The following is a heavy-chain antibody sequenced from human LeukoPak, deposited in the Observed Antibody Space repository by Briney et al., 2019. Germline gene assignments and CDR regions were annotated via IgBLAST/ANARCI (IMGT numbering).Heavy chain of an antibody. CDR3: ARGRGRNQPMI. CDR1: GFIFDDYA. Sequence: GGSLRLSCAASGFIFDDYAMHWVRQAPGKGLEWVSGISWNNGSIGYADSVKGRFTISRDNAKNSLYLQMNSLRAEDTAVYYCARGRGRNQPMIWGQGTMVTVSS. J-gene: IGHJ3*02. CDR2: ISWNNGSI. V-gene: IGHV3-9*01. D-gene: IGHD1-14*01.